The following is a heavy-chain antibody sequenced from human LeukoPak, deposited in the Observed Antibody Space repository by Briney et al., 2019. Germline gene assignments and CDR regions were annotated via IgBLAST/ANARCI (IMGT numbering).Heavy chain of an antibody. V-gene: IGHV3-20*04. D-gene: IGHD1-26*01. Sequence: GGSLRLSCAASGFTFDDYGMSWVRQAPGKGLEWVSGINWNGGSTGYADSVKGRFTISRDNAKNSLYLQMNSLRAEDTALYYCAKDGGEWELPSYFDYWGQGTLVTVSS. CDR3: AKDGGEWELPSYFDY. J-gene: IGHJ4*02. CDR2: INWNGGST. CDR1: GFTFDDYG.